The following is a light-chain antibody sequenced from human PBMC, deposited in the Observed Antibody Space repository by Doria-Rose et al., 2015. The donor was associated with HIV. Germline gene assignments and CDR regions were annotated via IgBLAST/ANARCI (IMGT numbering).Light chain of an antibody. CDR2: WAS. J-gene: IGKJ3*01. V-gene: IGKV4-1*01. CDR3: QQYYDTPS. Sequence: TQSPGSLGMSLGERATLNCKSNQSLLYTSKNYLAWYQQEPGQPPKLLIYWASTRQSGVPARFSGSGSGTDFTLTISSLEAEDVAVYYCQQYYDTPSFGPGTTVDIK. CDR1: QSLLYTSKNY.